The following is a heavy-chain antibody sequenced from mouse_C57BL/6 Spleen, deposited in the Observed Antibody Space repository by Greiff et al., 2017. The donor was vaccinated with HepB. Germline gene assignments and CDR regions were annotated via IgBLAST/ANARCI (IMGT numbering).Heavy chain of an antibody. Sequence: VQRVESGPELVKPGASVKISCKASGYAFSSSWMNWVKQRPGKGLEWIGRIYPGDGDTNYNGKFKGKATLTADKSSSTAYMQLSSLTSEDSAVYFCARSGYYGSSFDYWGQGTTLTVSS. CDR1: GYAFSSSW. CDR2: IYPGDGDT. CDR3: ARSGYYGSSFDY. D-gene: IGHD1-1*01. J-gene: IGHJ2*01. V-gene: IGHV1-82*01.